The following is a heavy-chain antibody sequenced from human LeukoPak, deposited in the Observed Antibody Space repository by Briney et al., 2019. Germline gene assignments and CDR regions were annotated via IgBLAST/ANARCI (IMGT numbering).Heavy chain of an antibody. CDR2: IYPGDSDT. D-gene: IGHD6-13*01. V-gene: IGHV5-51*01. Sequence: GESLKISCKGSGYSFTSYWIGWVRQMPGKGLEWMGIIYPGDSDTRYSPSFQGQVTISADKSISTAYLQWSSLKASDTAMYYCARAYSSSHEYFQHWGQGTLVTVSS. J-gene: IGHJ1*01. CDR3: ARAYSSSHEYFQH. CDR1: GYSFTSYW.